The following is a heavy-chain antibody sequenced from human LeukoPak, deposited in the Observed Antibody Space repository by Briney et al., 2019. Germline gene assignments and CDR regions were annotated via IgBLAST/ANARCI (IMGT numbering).Heavy chain of an antibody. D-gene: IGHD5-12*01. J-gene: IGHJ4*02. Sequence: SETLSLTCTVSRGSISGSIRSYYWSWLRQPPGKGLEWIGYISSSGSVNDNPSLRSRVTISVGTSKNQFSLNLSSVSAADTAVYYCARIPLGYSGAYYFDYWGQGTLVTVSP. CDR1: RGSISGSIRSYY. CDR3: ARIPLGYSGAYYFDY. CDR2: ISSSGSV. V-gene: IGHV4-4*09.